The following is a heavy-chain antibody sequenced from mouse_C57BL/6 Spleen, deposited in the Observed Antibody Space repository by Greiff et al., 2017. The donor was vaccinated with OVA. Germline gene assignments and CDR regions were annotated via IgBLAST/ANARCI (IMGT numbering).Heavy chain of an antibody. D-gene: IGHD1-1*01. CDR2: INYDGSST. V-gene: IGHV5-16*01. Sequence: DVKLVESEGGLVQPGSSMKLSCTASGFTFSDYYMAWVRQVPEKGLEWVANINYDGSSTYYLDSLKSRFIISRDNAKNILYLQMSSLKSEDTATYYCARDHYYGSQCYLDYWGQGTTLTVSS. CDR3: ARDHYYGSQCYLDY. J-gene: IGHJ2*01. CDR1: GFTFSDYY.